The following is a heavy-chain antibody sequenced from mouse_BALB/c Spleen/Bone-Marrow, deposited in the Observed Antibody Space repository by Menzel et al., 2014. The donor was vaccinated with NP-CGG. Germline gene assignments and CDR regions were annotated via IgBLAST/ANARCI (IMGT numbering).Heavy chain of an antibody. CDR3: ARSYGNRYAMDY. J-gene: IGHJ4*01. D-gene: IGHD2-1*01. V-gene: IGHV1-7*01. Sequence: QVHLQQPGAELAKPGASVKMSCKASGYTFTSYWMHWVKQRPGQGLEWIGYINPSTGYTEYNQKFKDKATLTADKSSSTAYMQLSSLTSEDSAVYYCARSYGNRYAMDYWGQGTSVTVSS. CDR1: GYTFTSYW. CDR2: INPSTGYT.